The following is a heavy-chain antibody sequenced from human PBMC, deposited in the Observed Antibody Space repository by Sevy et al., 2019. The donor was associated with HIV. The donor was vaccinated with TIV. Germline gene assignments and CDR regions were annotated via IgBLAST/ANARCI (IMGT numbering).Heavy chain of an antibody. CDR3: ARGYGSGSPPDY. Sequence: GGSLRLSCVASGFIFNSYAMNWVRQAPGKGLEWVSSISGSGSSTYYGDCAKGRFSISRDNFNNRVFLEMNTLRADDTAVYYCARGYGSGSPPDYWGQGTLVTVSS. CDR2: ISGSGSST. CDR1: GFIFNSYA. D-gene: IGHD3-10*01. V-gene: IGHV3-23*01. J-gene: IGHJ4*02.